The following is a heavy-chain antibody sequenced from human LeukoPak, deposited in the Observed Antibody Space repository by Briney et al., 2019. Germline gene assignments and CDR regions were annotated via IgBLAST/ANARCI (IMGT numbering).Heavy chain of an antibody. CDR1: GFTFSSYG. CDR2: ISYDGSNK. V-gene: IGHV3-30*18. CDR3: AKDWRWELPIYGFNV. J-gene: IGHJ3*01. D-gene: IGHD1-26*01. Sequence: GGSLRLSCAASGFTFSSYGMHWVRQAPGKGLEWVAFISYDGSNKYYADSVKGRFTISRDNSKNTLYLQMNSLRAEDTAVYYCAKDWRWELPIYGFNVWGQGTMVTVSS.